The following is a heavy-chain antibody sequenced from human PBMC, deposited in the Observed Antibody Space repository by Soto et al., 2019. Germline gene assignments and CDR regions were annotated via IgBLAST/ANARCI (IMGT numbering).Heavy chain of an antibody. V-gene: IGHV3-23*01. J-gene: IGHJ4*02. CDR1: GFTFSSYA. CDR3: AKGREQNCNFDY. CDR2: ISGSGGTA. Sequence: EVQLLESGGGSVQPGGSLRLSCAASGFTFSSYAMHWVRRPPGKGLEWVSSISGSGGTAYYADPVKGRFSISRDSLVNTLYLQMNSLRAEDTAVYYCAKGREQNCNFDYWGQGTLVTVSP. D-gene: IGHD1-1*01.